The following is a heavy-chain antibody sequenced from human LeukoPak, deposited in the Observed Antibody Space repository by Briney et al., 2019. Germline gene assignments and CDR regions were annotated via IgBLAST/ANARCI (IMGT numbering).Heavy chain of an antibody. CDR2: ISAYNGNT. V-gene: IGHV1-18*01. D-gene: IGHD6-13*01. Sequence: ASVNVSCTASGYTFTSYGISWVRQAPGQGLEWMGWISAYNGNTNYAQKLQGRVTMTTDTSTSTAYMELRSLRSDDTAVYYCARDLALVPFDYWGQGTLVTVSS. CDR1: GYTFTSYG. CDR3: ARDLALVPFDY. J-gene: IGHJ4*02.